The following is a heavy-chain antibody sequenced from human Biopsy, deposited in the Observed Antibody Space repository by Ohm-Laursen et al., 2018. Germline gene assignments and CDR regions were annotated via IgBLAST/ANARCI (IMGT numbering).Heavy chain of an antibody. CDR1: GGSITSRTHY. V-gene: IGHV4-39*01. CDR3: ARHDLSDFWSGYPNFFDR. CDR2: VYYSGNT. Sequence: SETLSLTCTLSGGSITSRTHYWGWIRQTPGKGLEWIGTVYYSGNTYDNPSLKNRVIISVDTSKNQFSLSLKTVTAADTAVYYCARHDLSDFWSGYPNFFDRWGQGTLVTVSS. D-gene: IGHD3-3*01. J-gene: IGHJ5*02.